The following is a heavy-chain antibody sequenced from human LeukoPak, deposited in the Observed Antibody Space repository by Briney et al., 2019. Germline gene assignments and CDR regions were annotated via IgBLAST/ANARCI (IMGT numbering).Heavy chain of an antibody. CDR2: ISSSGSTI. CDR3: ARGNRGDY. D-gene: IGHD2/OR15-2a*01. J-gene: IGHJ4*02. V-gene: IGHV3-48*02. Sequence: GGALRLFCAASGFTFSSNNMKWARQAPGEGLEWVSYISSSGSTIYYADSVKGRFTISRDNAKNSLYLQMNSLRDEDTAVYYCARGNRGDYWGQGTLVTVSS. CDR1: GFTFSSNN.